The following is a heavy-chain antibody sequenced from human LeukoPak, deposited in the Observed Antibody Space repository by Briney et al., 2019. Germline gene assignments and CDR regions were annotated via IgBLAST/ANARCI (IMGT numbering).Heavy chain of an antibody. V-gene: IGHV3-21*01. Sequence: PGGSLRLSCAASGFTFSSYSMNWVRQAPGKGLEWVSSISSSSSYIYYADSVKGRFTISRDNAKNSLYLQMNSLRAEDTAVYYCARDLPPRLQYHDYWGQGTLVTVSS. CDR1: GFTFSSYS. CDR3: ARDLPPRLQYHDY. J-gene: IGHJ4*02. D-gene: IGHD4-11*01. CDR2: ISSSSSYI.